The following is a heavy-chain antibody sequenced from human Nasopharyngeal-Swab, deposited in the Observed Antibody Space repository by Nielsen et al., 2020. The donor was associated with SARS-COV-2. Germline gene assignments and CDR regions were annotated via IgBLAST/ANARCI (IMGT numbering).Heavy chain of an antibody. CDR2: ISSSNSTI. CDR1: GFTFSRYS. V-gene: IGHV3-48*02. CDR3: ARDETSSWYRVSAD. J-gene: IGHJ4*02. D-gene: IGHD6-13*01. Sequence: GESLKISCAASGFTFSRYSMNWVRQAPGKGMEWVSYISSSNSTIYYAESVKGRFTIYRDNAKNSLFLQMNSLRDEDTAVYYCARDETSSWYRVSADWGQGTLVTVSS.